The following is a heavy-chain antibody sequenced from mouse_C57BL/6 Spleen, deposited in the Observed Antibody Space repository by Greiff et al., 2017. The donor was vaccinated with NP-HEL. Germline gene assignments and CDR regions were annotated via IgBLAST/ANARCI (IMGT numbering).Heavy chain of an antibody. D-gene: IGHD2-2*01. CDR2: IRSKSNNYAT. J-gene: IGHJ2*01. CDR3: VRQRGYDFDY. V-gene: IGHV10-1*01. CDR1: GFSFNTYA. Sequence: EVKLVESGGGLVQPKGSLKLSCAASGFSFNTYAMNWVRQAPGKGLEWVARIRSKSNNYATYYADSVKDRFTISRDDSESMLYLQMNNLKTEDTAMYYCVRQRGYDFDYWGQGTTLTVSS.